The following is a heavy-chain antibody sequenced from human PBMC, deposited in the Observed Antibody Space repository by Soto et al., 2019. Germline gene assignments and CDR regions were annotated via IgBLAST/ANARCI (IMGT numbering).Heavy chain of an antibody. J-gene: IGHJ5*02. V-gene: IGHV3-74*01. CDR2: INHDGRDT. D-gene: IGHD5-12*01. CDR3: VRGWMSAHHVGYLQS. CDR1: EFTFSRYW. Sequence: EGQLVESGGGLVQPGGSLRLSCAASEFTFSRYWMHWVRQAPGKGLVWVSRINHDGRDTIYGDFVKGRFTISRDNAENMLYLQMNSLTGDDSAIYYCVRGWMSAHHVGYLQSWGRGTQVSVSA.